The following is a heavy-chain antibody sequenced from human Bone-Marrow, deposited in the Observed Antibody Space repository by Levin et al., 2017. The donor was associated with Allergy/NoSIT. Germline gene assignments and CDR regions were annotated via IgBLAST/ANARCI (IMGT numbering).Heavy chain of an antibody. CDR1: GFTVSSNY. CDR2: IYSGGST. D-gene: IGHD3-9*01. Sequence: PGGSLRLSCAASGFTVSSNYMSWVRQAPGKGLEWVSVIYSGGSTYYADSVKGRFTISRDNSKNTLYLQMNSLRAEDTAVYYCARYVEGYFAFDWLSRGYFDLWGRGTLVTVSS. V-gene: IGHV3-53*01. J-gene: IGHJ2*01. CDR3: ARYVEGYFAFDWLSRGYFDL.